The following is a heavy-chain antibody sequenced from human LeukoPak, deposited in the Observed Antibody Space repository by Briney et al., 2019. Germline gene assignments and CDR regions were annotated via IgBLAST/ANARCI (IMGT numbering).Heavy chain of an antibody. CDR2: IYYSGGT. Sequence: PSETLSLTCTVSGGSISSYYWSWIRQPPGKGLEWIGYIYYSGGTNYNPSLKSRVTISVDTSKNQFSLKLSSVTAADTAVYYCARSRWLQFDLFDYWGQGTLVTVSS. D-gene: IGHD5-24*01. CDR3: ARSRWLQFDLFDY. J-gene: IGHJ4*02. V-gene: IGHV4-59*01. CDR1: GGSISSYY.